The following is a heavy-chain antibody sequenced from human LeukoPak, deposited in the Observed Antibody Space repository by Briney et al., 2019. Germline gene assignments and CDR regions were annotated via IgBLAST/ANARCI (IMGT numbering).Heavy chain of an antibody. J-gene: IGHJ4*02. V-gene: IGHV3-23*01. CDR2: ISGSGGTT. D-gene: IGHD6-13*01. CDR1: GFTFDNFA. CDR3: AKGKLAAAARFHY. Sequence: GGSLRLSCAASGFTFDNFAMSWVRQAPGKGLEWVSEISGSGGTTYYAGSLKGRFTISRDNSNNTLYLQMNSLRAEDTALYFCAKGKLAAAARFHYWGQGILVTVPS.